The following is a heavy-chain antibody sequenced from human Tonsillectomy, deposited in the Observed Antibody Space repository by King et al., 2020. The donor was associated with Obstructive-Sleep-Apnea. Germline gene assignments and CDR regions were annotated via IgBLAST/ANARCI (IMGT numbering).Heavy chain of an antibody. D-gene: IGHD3-10*01. CDR1: GYTFTGYY. CDR3: ARDLDSYSSGSFEPPY. V-gene: IGHV1-2*02. CDR2: INPNNGGT. J-gene: IGHJ4*02. Sequence: VQLVESGAEVKKPGASVKVSCKASGYTFTGYYLHWVRQAPGQGLEWMGWINPNNGGTDYAQNFQGRVTMTRDTSISTAYMELSRLRSDDTAVYYCARDLDSYSSGSFEPPYWGQGTLVTVSS.